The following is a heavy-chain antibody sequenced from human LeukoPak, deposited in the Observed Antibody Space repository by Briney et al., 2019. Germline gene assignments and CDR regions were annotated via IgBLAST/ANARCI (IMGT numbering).Heavy chain of an antibody. CDR3: TRNCYDNMGPFAAFDI. V-gene: IGHV3-64*02. J-gene: IGHJ3*02. D-gene: IGHD2-2*01. Sequence: PGGSLRLSCAISGFTFRRYAMYWVRQAPGKGLEFVSAVSSDGDSTYYADSVKGRFTISRDNSKNTLFLQMGSLRPEDMAVYFYTRNCYDNMGPFAAFDIWGQGTMVTVAS. CDR2: VSSDGDST. CDR1: GFTFRRYA.